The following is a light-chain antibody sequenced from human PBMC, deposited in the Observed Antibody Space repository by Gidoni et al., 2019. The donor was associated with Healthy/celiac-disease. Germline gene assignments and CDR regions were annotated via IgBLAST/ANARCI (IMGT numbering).Light chain of an antibody. CDR2: WAS. CDR3: QQYYSTPRT. J-gene: IGKJ1*01. CDR1: QSVLYSSNNKNY. V-gene: IGKV4-1*01. Sequence: DIVMTQSPASLAVSLGERATIHCKSSQSVLYSSNNKNYLAWYQQKPGQPPKLLIYWASTRESGVPDRFSGSGSGTDFTFTISSLQAEDVAVYYCQQYYSTPRTFGQGTKVEIK.